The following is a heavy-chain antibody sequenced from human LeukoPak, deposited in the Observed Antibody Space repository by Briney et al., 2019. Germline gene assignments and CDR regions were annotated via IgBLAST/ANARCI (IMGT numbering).Heavy chain of an antibody. D-gene: IGHD1-14*01. CDR2: ISSGSRTI. J-gene: IGHJ4*02. Sequence: GGSLRLSCAASGFTFSSYSMNWVRQAPGKGLEWVSYISSGSRTIYYADSVKGRFTMSRDNAKNSLYLQMNSLRAEDTAVYYCARESISGHRNFDYWGQGALVTVSS. V-gene: IGHV3-48*01. CDR3: ARESISGHRNFDY. CDR1: GFTFSSYS.